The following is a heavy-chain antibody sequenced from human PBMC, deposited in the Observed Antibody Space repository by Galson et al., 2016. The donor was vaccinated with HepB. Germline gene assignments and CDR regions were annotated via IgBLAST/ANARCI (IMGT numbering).Heavy chain of an antibody. J-gene: IGHJ4*02. CDR1: GFTFSQAW. Sequence: SLRLSCAASGFTFSQAWMAWVRQAPGMRPEWVGRIQSKGDGGHTDYAASVRGRFTISRDDSRSTLNLQMDSLKTEDTAVYYCTTDSGHPDNWGQGTLVTVSS. CDR2: IQSKGDGGHT. V-gene: IGHV3-15*01. CDR3: TTDSGHPDN.